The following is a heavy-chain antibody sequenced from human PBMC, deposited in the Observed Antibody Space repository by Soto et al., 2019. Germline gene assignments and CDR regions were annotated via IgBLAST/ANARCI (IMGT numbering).Heavy chain of an antibody. D-gene: IGHD2-15*01. CDR1: SGSISSTIYS. CDR3: GKKCRGVTSHWFSP. V-gene: IGHV4-39*01. Sequence: PSETLSLTCTVSSGSISSTIYSWDWIRQPPGKGLEWIGSIFYSGSTYYNPSLKSRVTISVDTSKNQFSLTLTSVTAADTAVYYCGKKCRGVTSHWFSPGGQEPLFTVSS. CDR2: IFYSGST. J-gene: IGHJ5*02.